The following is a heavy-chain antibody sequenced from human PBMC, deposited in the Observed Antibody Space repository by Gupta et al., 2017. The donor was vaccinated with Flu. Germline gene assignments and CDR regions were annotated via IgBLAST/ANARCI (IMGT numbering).Heavy chain of an antibody. CDR3: ARDLAYGDSSYYYGMDV. J-gene: IGHJ6*02. D-gene: IGHD4-17*01. CDR1: GFTFSSSS. Sequence: EVQLVESGGGLVKPGGSLRLSCAASGFTFSSSSMNWVRQAPGKGLEWVSSISSSSSYIYYADSVKGRFTISRDNAKNSLYLQMNSLRAEDTAVYYCARDLAYGDSSYYYGMDVWGQGTTVTVSS. V-gene: IGHV3-21*01. CDR2: ISSSSSYI.